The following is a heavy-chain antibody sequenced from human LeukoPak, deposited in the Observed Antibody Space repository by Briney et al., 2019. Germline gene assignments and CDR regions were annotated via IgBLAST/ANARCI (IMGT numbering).Heavy chain of an antibody. V-gene: IGHV3-23*01. Sequence: GGSLRLSCAASGFTFSSYAMSWVRQAPGKGLEWVSAISGSGGSTYYADSVKGRFTISRDNSKNTLYLQMNSLRAEDTAVYYCAKVKVGATNGAFYFDYWGQGTLVTVSS. CDR1: GFTFSSYA. J-gene: IGHJ4*02. CDR2: ISGSGGST. D-gene: IGHD1-26*01. CDR3: AKVKVGATNGAFYFDY.